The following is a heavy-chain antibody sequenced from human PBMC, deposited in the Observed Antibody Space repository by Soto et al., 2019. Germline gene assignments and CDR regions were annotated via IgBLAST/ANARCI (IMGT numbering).Heavy chain of an antibody. D-gene: IGHD6-13*01. J-gene: IGHJ6*02. Sequence: GGSLRLSCAASGFTFSSYGMHWVRQAPGKGLEWVAVISYDGSNKYYADSVKGRFTISRDNSKNTLYLQMNSLRAEDTAVYYCAKDGIYICSTYYYYYGMDVWGQGTTVTVSS. CDR2: ISYDGSNK. CDR3: AKDGIYICSTYYYYYGMDV. V-gene: IGHV3-30*18. CDR1: GFTFSSYG.